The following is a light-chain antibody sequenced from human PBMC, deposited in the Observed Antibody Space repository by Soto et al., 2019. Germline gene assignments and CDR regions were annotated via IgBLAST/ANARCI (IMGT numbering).Light chain of an antibody. CDR1: QTINNY. CDR3: QKTLSTLSWT. Sequence: DIQMTQSPSSLSASVGDRVVITCRASQTINNYLNWYQQKPGKPPNLLIYAASTLQSGVPSRFSGSGSGADFTLTISSLQPEDFAVYYCQKTLSTLSWTFGPGTKVEIK. CDR2: AAS. V-gene: IGKV1-39*01. J-gene: IGKJ1*01.